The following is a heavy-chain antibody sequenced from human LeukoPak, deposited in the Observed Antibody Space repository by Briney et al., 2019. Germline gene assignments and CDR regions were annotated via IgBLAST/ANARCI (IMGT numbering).Heavy chain of an antibody. Sequence: ASVKVSCKVSGYTLTELSMHWVRQAPGKGLEWMGGFDPEDGETIYAQKFRGRVTMTEDTSTDTAYMELSSLRSEDTAVYYCTMVVVTAIGAFDIWGQGTMVTVSS. J-gene: IGHJ3*02. CDR3: TMVVVTAIGAFDI. CDR1: GYTLTELS. D-gene: IGHD2-21*02. V-gene: IGHV1-24*01. CDR2: FDPEDGET.